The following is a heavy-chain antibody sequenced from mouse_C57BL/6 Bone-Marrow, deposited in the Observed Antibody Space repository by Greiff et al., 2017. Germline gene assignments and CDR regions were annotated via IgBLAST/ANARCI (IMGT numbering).Heavy chain of an antibody. CDR2: ISSGSSTI. V-gene: IGHV5-17*01. J-gene: IGHJ2*01. CDR3: ARIDWGNDFYY. Sequence: EVMLVESGGGLVKPGGSLKLSCAASGFTFSDYGMHWVRQAPEKGLEWVAYISSGSSTIYYADTVTGRFTIYRDNAKNTLFLQMTSLRSEDTAMYYCARIDWGNDFYYWGQGTTLTVSS. D-gene: IGHD2-1*01. CDR1: GFTFSDYG.